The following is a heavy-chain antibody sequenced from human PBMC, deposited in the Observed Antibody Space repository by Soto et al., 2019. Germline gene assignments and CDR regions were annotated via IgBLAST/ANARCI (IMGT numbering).Heavy chain of an antibody. Sequence: SVKVSCKSSGGTFSSYAISWVRQAAGQGLDWMGGIIPIFGTANCAQKCQGRVTITADESTSTAYMELSSLRSEDTAVYYCARGGAYSSSSPYYYYGMDVWGQGTTVTVSS. V-gene: IGHV1-69*13. CDR3: ARGGAYSSSSPYYYYGMDV. CDR1: GGTFSSYA. J-gene: IGHJ6*02. D-gene: IGHD6-6*01. CDR2: IIPIFGTA.